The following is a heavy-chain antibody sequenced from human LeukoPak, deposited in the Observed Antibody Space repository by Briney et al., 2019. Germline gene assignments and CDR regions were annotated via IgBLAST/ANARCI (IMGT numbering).Heavy chain of an antibody. Sequence: GGSLRLSCAASGFTFSSYGMHWVRQAPGKGLEWVAVISYDGSNKYYADSVKGRFTISRDNSKNTLYLQMNSLRAEDTAVYYCAKETRGVVNKGAFDYWGQGTLVTVSS. V-gene: IGHV3-30*18. J-gene: IGHJ4*02. CDR2: ISYDGSNK. CDR1: GFTFSSYG. CDR3: AKETRGVVNKGAFDY. D-gene: IGHD3-3*01.